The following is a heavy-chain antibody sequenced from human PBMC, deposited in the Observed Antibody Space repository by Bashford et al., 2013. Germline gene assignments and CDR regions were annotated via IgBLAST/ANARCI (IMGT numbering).Heavy chain of an antibody. CDR1: GGSISSYY. CDR2: IYYSGST. V-gene: IGHV4-59*01. J-gene: IGHJ4*02. CDR3: ARVFGRCTGGVCPFDY. D-gene: IGHD2-8*02. Sequence: RPLLYSSETLSLTCTVSGGSISSYYWSWIRQPPGKGLEWIGYIYYSGSTNYNPSLKSRVTISVDTSKNQFSLKLSSVTAADTAVYYCARVFGRCTGGVCPFDYWGQGTLVTVSS.